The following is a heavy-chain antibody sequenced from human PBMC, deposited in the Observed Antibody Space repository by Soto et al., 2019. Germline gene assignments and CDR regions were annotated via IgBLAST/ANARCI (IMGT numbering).Heavy chain of an antibody. J-gene: IGHJ5*02. CDR1: GGSISSYY. CDR3: ACHGPYSKYGLNWFDP. Sequence: AETLSLTCTVSGGSISSYYGSWIRQPPGKGLEWIGYIYYSGSTNYNPSLKSRVTISVDTSKNQFSLKLSSVTAADTAVYYCACHGPYSKYGLNWFDPWGQGTLVTVS. D-gene: IGHD4-4*01. CDR2: IYYSGST. V-gene: IGHV4-59*08.